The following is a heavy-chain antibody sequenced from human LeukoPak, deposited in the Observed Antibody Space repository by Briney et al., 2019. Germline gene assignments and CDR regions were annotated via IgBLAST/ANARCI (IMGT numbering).Heavy chain of an antibody. J-gene: IGHJ4*02. CDR3: ARDMYSSGWDY. CDR2: INSDGSST. CDR1: GFAFSSYW. D-gene: IGHD6-19*01. V-gene: IGHV3-74*01. Sequence: GGSLRLSCAASGFAFSSYWMHWVRQAPGKGLVWVSRINSDGSSTSYADSVKGRFTISRDNAKNTLYLQMNSLRAEDTAVYYCARDMYSSGWDYWGQGTLVTVSS.